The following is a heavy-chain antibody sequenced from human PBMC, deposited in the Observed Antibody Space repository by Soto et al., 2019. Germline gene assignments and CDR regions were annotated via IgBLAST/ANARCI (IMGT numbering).Heavy chain of an antibody. Sequence: SVKVSCKASVYSFTDYHIHWVRQAPGQGLEWLGRINPKSGGTSTAQKFQGWVTMTRDRSISTVYMELTRLRSDDTAVYFCARGHSTDCSNGVCSFFYNHEMDVWGQGTTVTGSS. J-gene: IGHJ6*02. D-gene: IGHD2-8*01. V-gene: IGHV1-2*04. CDR1: VYSFTDYH. CDR3: ARGHSTDCSNGVCSFFYNHEMDV. CDR2: INPKSGGT.